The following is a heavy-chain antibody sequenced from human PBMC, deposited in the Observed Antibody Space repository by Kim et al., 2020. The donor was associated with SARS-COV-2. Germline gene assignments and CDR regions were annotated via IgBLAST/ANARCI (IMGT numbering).Heavy chain of an antibody. Sequence: GGSLRLSCAASGFTFSSYGMHWVRQAPGKGLEWVAVISYDGSNKYYADSVKGRFTISRDNSKNTLYLQMNSLRAEDTAVYYCAKDRGSSSWYESDYYGM. V-gene: IGHV3-30*18. CDR1: GFTFSSYG. CDR3: AKDRGSSSWYESDYYGM. D-gene: IGHD6-13*01. J-gene: IGHJ6*01. CDR2: ISYDGSNK.